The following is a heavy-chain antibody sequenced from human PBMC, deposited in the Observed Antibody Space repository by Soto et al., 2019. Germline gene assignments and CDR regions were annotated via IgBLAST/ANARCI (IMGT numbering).Heavy chain of an antibody. D-gene: IGHD1-26*01. CDR2: IIPTFGTP. V-gene: IGHV1-69*06. CDR3: GSARSVQDVEV. J-gene: IGHJ4*02. Sequence: QVQLVQSGTVVQRRGSSVKVSCQASGGTFSSHGMAWVRQAPGQGLEWMGGIIPTFGTPTYAPKFQGRVIITADISTNTAYMELCRLRSEDTGVYFCGSARSVQDVEVWGQGTLITVS. CDR1: GGTFSSHG.